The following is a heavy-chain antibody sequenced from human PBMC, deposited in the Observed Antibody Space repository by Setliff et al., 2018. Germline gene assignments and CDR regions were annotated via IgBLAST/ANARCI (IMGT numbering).Heavy chain of an antibody. CDR1: GFTFSSYS. D-gene: IGHD6-19*01. CDR3: ARAAAHSSGWYTGIAVWYFDL. J-gene: IGHJ2*01. Sequence: GSLRLSCAASGFTFSSYSMNWVRQAPGKGLEWVSYISSSSSTIYYADSVKGRFTISRDNAKNSLYLQMNSLRAEDTAAYYCARAAAHSSGWYTGIAVWYFDLWGRGTLVTVSS. V-gene: IGHV3-48*01. CDR2: ISSSSSTI.